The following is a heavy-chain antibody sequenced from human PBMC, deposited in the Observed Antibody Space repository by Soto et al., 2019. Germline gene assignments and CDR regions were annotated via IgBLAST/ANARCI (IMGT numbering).Heavy chain of an antibody. CDR1: GFTFGTTD. V-gene: IGHV3-23*01. D-gene: IGHD3-10*01. CDR2: IDGSGGIT. CDR3: VKNSGWFNT. J-gene: IGHJ5*02. Sequence: HPGGSLRLSCASSGFTFGTTDMSCFRQAPGEGLEWVSTIDGSGGITYYADSVKGRFTISRDNSRNTVYLQMNSLRGDDTALYYCVKNSGWFNTWGQGALVTVSS.